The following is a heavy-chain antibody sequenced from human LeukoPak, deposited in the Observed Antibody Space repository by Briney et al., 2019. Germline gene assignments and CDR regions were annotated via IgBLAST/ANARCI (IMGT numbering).Heavy chain of an antibody. J-gene: IGHJ4*02. Sequence: GGSLRLSCAASGFTFSGYSMNWVRQAPGKELEWVSYITTTSGTVYYADSVKGRFTISRDNANNSLYLQMNSLRAEDTAIYYCARAYNSNWPFDYWGQGTLVTVSS. CDR3: ARAYNSNWPFDY. CDR1: GFTFSGYS. V-gene: IGHV3-48*01. D-gene: IGHD6-13*01. CDR2: ITTTSGTV.